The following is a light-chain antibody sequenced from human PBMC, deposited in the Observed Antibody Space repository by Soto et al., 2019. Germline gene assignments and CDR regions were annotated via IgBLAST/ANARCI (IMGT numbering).Light chain of an antibody. Sequence: QSVLTQPASVSGSPGQSITISCTGTSSDVGIYNLVSWYQQHPGKAPKLILYEGTKRPSGVSNRFSGSKSGNTASLTISGLQAEDEADYYCCSYVGRSTFDVVFGGGTKVTVL. CDR1: SSDVGIYNL. CDR2: EGT. J-gene: IGLJ2*01. V-gene: IGLV2-23*03. CDR3: CSYVGRSTFDVV.